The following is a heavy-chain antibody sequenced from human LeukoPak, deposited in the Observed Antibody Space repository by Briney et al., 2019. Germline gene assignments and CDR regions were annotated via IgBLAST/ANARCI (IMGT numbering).Heavy chain of an antibody. J-gene: IGHJ4*02. CDR2: INHSGST. CDR3: ARVFCSGGSCWQY. D-gene: IGHD2-15*01. Sequence: GSLRLSCAASRFTFSSYVMSWVRQPPGKGLEWIGEINHSGSTNYNPSLKSRVTISVDTSKNQFSLKLSSVTAADTAVYYCARVFCSGGSCWQYWGQGTLVTVSS. CDR1: RFTFSSYV. V-gene: IGHV4-34*01.